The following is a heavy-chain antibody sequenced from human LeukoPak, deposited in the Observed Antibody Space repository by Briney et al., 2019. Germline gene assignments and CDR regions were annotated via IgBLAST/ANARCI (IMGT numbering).Heavy chain of an antibody. J-gene: IGHJ3*02. CDR3: ARHCSDTSCSGANAFDI. D-gene: IGHD2-2*01. CDR2: IYYSGST. Sequence: PSETLSLTCTVSGGSISSYYWSWIRQPPGKGLEWIGYIYYSGSTNYNPSLKSRVTISVDTSKNQFSLKLSSVTAADTAVYYCARHCSDTSCSGANAFDIWGQGTMLTVSS. CDR1: GGSISSYY. V-gene: IGHV4-59*01.